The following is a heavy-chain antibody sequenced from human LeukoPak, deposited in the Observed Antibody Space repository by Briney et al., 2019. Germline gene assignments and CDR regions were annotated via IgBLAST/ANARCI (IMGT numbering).Heavy chain of an antibody. D-gene: IGHD1-26*01. J-gene: IGHJ3*02. CDR2: ISNSSIYI. V-gene: IGHV3-21*01. Sequence: PGGSLRLSCVGSGFTFNTYNMNWVRQAPGKGLEWVSSISNSSIYIHYGDSVKGRFTISRDNARNSLFLQMTSLRAEDTAVYYCARAGSGHYFGDTFDTWGQGTMVTVSS. CDR3: ARAGSGHYFGDTFDT. CDR1: GFTFNTYN.